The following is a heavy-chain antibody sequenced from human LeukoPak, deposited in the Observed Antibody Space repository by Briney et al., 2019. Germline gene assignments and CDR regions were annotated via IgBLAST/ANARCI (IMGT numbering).Heavy chain of an antibody. V-gene: IGHV1-8*01. D-gene: IGHD3-22*01. CDR2: MNPNSGNT. J-gene: IGHJ4*02. Sequence: ASVKVSCRPSGYTFTSYDFNWVRQATGQGLEWMGWMNPNSGNTGYAQKFQGRVTMTRNTSISTAYMELSSLRSEDTAVYYCARGKKGYDNSDYYLDYWGQGTLVTVSS. CDR3: ARGKKGYDNSDYYLDY. CDR1: GYTFTSYD.